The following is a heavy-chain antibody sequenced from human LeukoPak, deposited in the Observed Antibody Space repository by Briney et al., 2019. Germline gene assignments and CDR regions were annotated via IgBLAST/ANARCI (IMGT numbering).Heavy chain of an antibody. J-gene: IGHJ5*02. D-gene: IGHD3-3*01. CDR2: INPSGGST. V-gene: IGHV1-46*01. Sequence: GASVKVSCKASGYTFTSYYMHWVRQAPGQGLEWMGIINPSGGSTSYAQKFQGRVTMTRDMSTSTVYMELSSLRSEDTAVYYCASARKYYDFWSGYREGWFDPWGQGTLVTVSS. CDR1: GYTFTSYY. CDR3: ASARKYYDFWSGYREGWFDP.